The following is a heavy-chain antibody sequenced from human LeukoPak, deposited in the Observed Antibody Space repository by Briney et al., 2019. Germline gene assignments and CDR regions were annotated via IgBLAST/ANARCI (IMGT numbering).Heavy chain of an antibody. V-gene: IGHV1-69*05. CDR2: IIPIFGTA. J-gene: IGHJ4*02. CDR3: AVWYGYGETPFDY. Sequence: ASVKVSCKASGGTFSSYAISWVRQAPGQGLEWMGGIIPIFGTANYAQNLQGRVTMTTDTSTSTAYMELRSLRSDDTAVYYCAVWYGYGETPFDYWGQGTLVTVSS. CDR1: GGTFSSYA. D-gene: IGHD3-16*01.